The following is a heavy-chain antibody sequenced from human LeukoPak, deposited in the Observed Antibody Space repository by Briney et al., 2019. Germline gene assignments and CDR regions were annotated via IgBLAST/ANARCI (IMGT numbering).Heavy chain of an antibody. J-gene: IGHJ4*02. CDR2: IYYSGST. V-gene: IGHV4-59*08. CDR1: GGSISSYY. CDR3: ARQNRYYDSSGYSGANYFDY. D-gene: IGHD3-22*01. Sequence: PSETLSLTCTVSGGSISSYYWSWIRQSPGKGLEWIAYIYYSGSTNYNPSLKSRVTMSADTSKNQFSLKLSSVTAADTAVYYCARQNRYYDSSGYSGANYFDYWGQGTLVTVSS.